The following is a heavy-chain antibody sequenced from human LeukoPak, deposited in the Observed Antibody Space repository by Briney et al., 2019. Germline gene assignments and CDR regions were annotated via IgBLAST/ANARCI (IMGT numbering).Heavy chain of an antibody. D-gene: IGHD2-2*01. V-gene: IGHV3-23*01. CDR1: GFIFSSAV. Sequence: QPGGSLRLSCAASGFIFSSAVMSWVRQAPGKGLEWVSAISGSGGSTYYADSVKGRFTISRDNSKNTLYLQMNSLRAEDTAVYYCAKVFIHVEYCSSTSCYVFPNWFDPWGQGTLVTVSS. J-gene: IGHJ5*02. CDR3: AKVFIHVEYCSSTSCYVFPNWFDP. CDR2: ISGSGGST.